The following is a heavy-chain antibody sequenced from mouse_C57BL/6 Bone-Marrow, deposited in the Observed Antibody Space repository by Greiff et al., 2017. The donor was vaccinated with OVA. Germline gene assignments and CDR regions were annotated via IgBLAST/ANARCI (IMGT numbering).Heavy chain of an antibody. CDR3: ARHGYLYFDV. J-gene: IGHJ1*03. V-gene: IGHV5-6*01. Sequence: EVKLVESGGDLVKPGGSLKLSCAASGFTFSSYGMSWVRQTPDKRLEWVATISSGGSYTYYPDSVKGRFTISRDNAKNTLYLQMSSLKSEDTAMYYCARHGYLYFDVWGTGTTVTVSS. CDR2: ISSGGSYT. CDR1: GFTFSSYG. D-gene: IGHD2-2*01.